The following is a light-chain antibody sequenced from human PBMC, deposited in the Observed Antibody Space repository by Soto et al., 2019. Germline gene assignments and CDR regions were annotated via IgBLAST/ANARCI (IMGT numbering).Light chain of an antibody. CDR1: SSVVGDYNY. Sequence: SAVTQPASVSGSPGQSITISCTGTSSVVGDYNYVSWYQHHPGKAPKLIIYEVRNRPSGVPNRFSGAKSGNTASLTISGLQAEDEADYYCTSYRTGSAFYVFGSGTKLTVL. CDR3: TSYRTGSAFYV. V-gene: IGLV2-14*01. CDR2: EVR. J-gene: IGLJ1*01.